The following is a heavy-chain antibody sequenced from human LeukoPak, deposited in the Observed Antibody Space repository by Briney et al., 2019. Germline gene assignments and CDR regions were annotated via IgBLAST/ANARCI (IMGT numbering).Heavy chain of an antibody. CDR2: ISAKKGNT. J-gene: IGHJ6*03. V-gene: IGHV1-18*01. CDR3: ARGRNHYYYYMDV. D-gene: IGHD1-14*01. Sequence: ASVKVSCKASGYTFTSYGISWVRQAPGQGLEWMGWISAKKGNTDYAQKLQGRVTMTTDTSTSTAYMELRSLRSDDTAVYYCARGRNHYYYYMDVWGKGTTVTVSS. CDR1: GYTFTSYG.